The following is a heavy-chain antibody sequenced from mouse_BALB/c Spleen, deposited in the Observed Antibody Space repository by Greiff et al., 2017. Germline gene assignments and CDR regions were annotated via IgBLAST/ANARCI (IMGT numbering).Heavy chain of an antibody. V-gene: IGHV1-9*01. D-gene: IGHD1-1*01. J-gene: IGHJ4*01. Sequence: QVQLQQSGAELMKPGASVKISCKATGYTFSSYWIEWVKQRPGHGLEWIGEILPGSGSTNYNEKFKGKATFTADTSSNTAYMQLSSLTSEDAAVYYCTTVVDAMDYWGQGTSVTVSP. CDR2: ILPGSGST. CDR3: TTVVDAMDY. CDR1: GYTFSSYW.